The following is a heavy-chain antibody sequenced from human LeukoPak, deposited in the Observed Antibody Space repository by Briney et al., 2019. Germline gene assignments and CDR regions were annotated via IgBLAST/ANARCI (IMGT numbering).Heavy chain of an antibody. CDR2: MSAAGGST. Sequence: GGSLRLSCAASGFSVSSNAMSWVRQAPGKAPDWVSGMSAAGGSTYYAGSVKGRFTISRDNSKNTLYLQMNSLRAEDTAVYYCAKWGTGIPFDYWGQGTLVTVS. J-gene: IGHJ4*02. D-gene: IGHD3-16*01. CDR3: AKWGTGIPFDY. V-gene: IGHV3-23*01. CDR1: GFSVSSNA.